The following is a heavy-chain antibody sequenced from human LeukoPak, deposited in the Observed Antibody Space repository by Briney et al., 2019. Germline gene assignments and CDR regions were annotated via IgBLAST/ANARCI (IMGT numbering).Heavy chain of an antibody. Sequence: ASVKVSCKASGYIFTDFGITWVRQAPGQGLEWMGWISDNNGNTKYAQRFRGRVTMTTDTSTSTAYMELRSLRSDDTAVYYCARHRLHRLYYDSSGYYHDAFDIWGQGTMVTVSS. V-gene: IGHV1-18*01. CDR1: GYIFTDFG. D-gene: IGHD3-22*01. CDR3: ARHRLHRLYYDSSGYYHDAFDI. J-gene: IGHJ3*02. CDR2: ISDNNGNT.